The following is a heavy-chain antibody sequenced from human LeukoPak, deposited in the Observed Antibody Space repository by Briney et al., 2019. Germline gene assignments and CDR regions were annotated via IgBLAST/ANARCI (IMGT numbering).Heavy chain of an antibody. Sequence: GGSLRLSCEASGFTFSNYWMNWVRQAPGKGLVWVSRIKNDRSDTTNADSVKGRFTISRDNARNTVYLQMNSLRVEDTAVYYCTRDRNHYHMDVWGKGTTVTVSS. CDR2: IKNDRSDT. J-gene: IGHJ6*03. V-gene: IGHV3-74*01. CDR1: GFTFSNYW. CDR3: TRDRNHYHMDV.